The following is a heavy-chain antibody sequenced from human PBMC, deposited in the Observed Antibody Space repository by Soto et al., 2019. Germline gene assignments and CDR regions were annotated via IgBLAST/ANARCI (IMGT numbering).Heavy chain of an antibody. CDR3: TRVAAYGDYYYYGMDV. CDR1: GFTFGDYA. D-gene: IGHD4-17*01. Sequence: GGSLRLSCTASGFTFGDYAMSWFRQAPGKGLEWVGFIRSKAYGGTTEYAASVKGRFTISRDDSKSIAYLQMNSLKTEDTAVYYCTRVAAYGDYYYYGMDVWGQGTTVTVSS. CDR2: IRSKAYGGTT. V-gene: IGHV3-49*03. J-gene: IGHJ6*02.